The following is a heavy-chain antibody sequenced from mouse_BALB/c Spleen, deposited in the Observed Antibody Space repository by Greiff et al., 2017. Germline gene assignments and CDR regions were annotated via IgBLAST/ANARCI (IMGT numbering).Heavy chain of an antibody. CDR3: ARIEGLLRLRGYFDY. CDR1: GFSLSTYGIG. CDR2: IWWNDNK. J-gene: IGHJ2*01. Sequence: QVTLKVSGPGILQPSQTLSLTCSFSGFSLSTYGIGVGWIRQPSGKGLEWLAHIWWNDNKYYNTALKSRLTISKDTSNNQVFLKIASVDTADTATYYCARIEGLLRLRGYFDYWGQGTTLTVSS. V-gene: IGHV8-11*01. D-gene: IGHD1-2*01.